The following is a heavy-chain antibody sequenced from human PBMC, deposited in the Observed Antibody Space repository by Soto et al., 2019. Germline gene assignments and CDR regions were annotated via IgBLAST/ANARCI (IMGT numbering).Heavy chain of an antibody. J-gene: IGHJ4*02. D-gene: IGHD5-12*01. CDR1: GYRFTSQW. CDR3: ARLVDGYPGY. CDR2: IFPGDSDT. V-gene: IGHV5-51*01. Sequence: GASLNISSKASGYRFTSQWIGWVRQMPGKGLEWMGLIFPGDSDTRYSPSFQGQVTISADKSISTAFLQWSSLKASDTAMYYCARLVDGYPGYWGQGTLVTVPQ.